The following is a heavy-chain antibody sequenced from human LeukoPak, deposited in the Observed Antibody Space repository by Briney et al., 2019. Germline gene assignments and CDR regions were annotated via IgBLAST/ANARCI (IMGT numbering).Heavy chain of an antibody. CDR3: ARNMMYYYYYYMDV. V-gene: IGHV4-39*07. CDR2: IYYSGST. D-gene: IGHD3-16*01. Sequence: SETLSLTCTVSGGSISSSSYYWGWIRQPPGKGLEWIGSIYYSGSTYYNPSLKSRVTISVDTSKNQFSLKLSPVTAADTAVYYCARNMMYYYYYYMDVWGKGTTVTVSS. CDR1: GGSISSSSYY. J-gene: IGHJ6*03.